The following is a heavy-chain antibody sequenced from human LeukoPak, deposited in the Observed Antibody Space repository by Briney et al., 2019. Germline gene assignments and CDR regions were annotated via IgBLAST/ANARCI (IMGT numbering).Heavy chain of an antibody. CDR2: INYSGSA. V-gene: IGHV4-34*01. CDR1: GGSFSAYY. D-gene: IGHD5-18*01. CDR3: ARLNGYSYGFPY. Sequence: SETLSLTCAVYGGSFSAYYWSWLRQPPQKGREWIGEINYSGSANYNSSLNSRVSTSVDTSKNQCSLKLSSVTAADTAVYYCARLNGYSYGFPYWGQGTLVTVSS. J-gene: IGHJ4*02.